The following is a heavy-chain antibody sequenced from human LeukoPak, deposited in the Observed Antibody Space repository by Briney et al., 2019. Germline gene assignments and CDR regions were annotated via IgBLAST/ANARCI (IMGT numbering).Heavy chain of an antibody. CDR2: IYSGDNT. CDR3: ARDYDILTGYYTLGY. V-gene: IGHV3-66*01. Sequence: GGSLRLSCAASGFTVSSNYMSWVRQAPGKGLEWVSVIYSGDNTYYADSVKGRFTISRDNSKNTLYLQMNSLRAEDTAVYYCARDYDILTGYYTLGYWGQGTLVTVSS. J-gene: IGHJ4*02. D-gene: IGHD3-9*01. CDR1: GFTVSSNY.